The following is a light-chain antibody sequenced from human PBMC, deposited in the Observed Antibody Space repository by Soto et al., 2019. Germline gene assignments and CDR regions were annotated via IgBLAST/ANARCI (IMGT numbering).Light chain of an antibody. CDR3: QQYNSFTWT. J-gene: IGKJ1*01. CDR2: DAS. V-gene: IGKV1-5*01. CDR1: QSISSW. Sequence: DIQMTQSPSTLSASVGDRVTITCRASQSISSWLAWYQQKPGKAPKLLIYDASSLESGVPSRFSGSGSGTEFTLTISSLQPDDFATYYCQQYNSFTWTFGQGTPVEIK.